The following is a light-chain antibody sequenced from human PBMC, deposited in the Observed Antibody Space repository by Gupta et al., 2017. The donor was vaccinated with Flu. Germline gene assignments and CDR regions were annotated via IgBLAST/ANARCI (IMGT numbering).Light chain of an antibody. CDR1: EGMNNY. Sequence: DIQMTQSPSSLSASVGDRVTITCRASEGMNNYLAWHQQKPGKAPKLLIYAASTLQSGVPSRFSGSGSGTDFTLTITSLQPEDVATYCCQMYNRVSGFSFGPGTKVELK. V-gene: IGKV1-27*01. CDR3: QMYNRVSGFS. J-gene: IGKJ3*01. CDR2: AAS.